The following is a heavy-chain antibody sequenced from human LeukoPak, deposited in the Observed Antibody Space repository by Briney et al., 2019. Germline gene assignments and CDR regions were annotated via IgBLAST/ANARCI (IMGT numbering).Heavy chain of an antibody. CDR3: AKGRGGSCYSGLDS. CDR2: ICGGGDTT. CDR1: GFTFSIYA. D-gene: IGHD2-15*01. J-gene: IGHJ4*02. Sequence: GGSLRLSCAASGFTFSIYAMSWVRLAPGKGLEWVSSICGGGDTTYYAGSVKGRFTISRDTSKNTLYLQMDGLRAEDMATYYCAKGRGGSCYSGLDSWGQGTLVTVSS. V-gene: IGHV3-23*01.